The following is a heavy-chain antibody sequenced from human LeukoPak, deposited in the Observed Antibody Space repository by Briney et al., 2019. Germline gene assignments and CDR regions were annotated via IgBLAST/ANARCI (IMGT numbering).Heavy chain of an antibody. CDR3: ARAPAAAAFDI. Sequence: PGGSLRLSCAASGFTFSSYSMNWVRQAPGKGLEWVSSISSSSGYIYYADSVKGRFTISRDNAKNSLYLQMNSLRAEDTAVYYCARAPAAAAFDIWGQGTMVTVSS. V-gene: IGHV3-21*01. CDR1: GFTFSSYS. D-gene: IGHD6-13*01. J-gene: IGHJ3*02. CDR2: ISSSSGYI.